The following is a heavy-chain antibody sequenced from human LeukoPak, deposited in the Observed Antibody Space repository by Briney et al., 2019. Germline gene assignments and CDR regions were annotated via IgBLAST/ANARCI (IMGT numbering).Heavy chain of an antibody. CDR1: GYRFTSYW. CDR3: ARRKKDENNWFDP. V-gene: IGHV5-51*01. J-gene: IGHJ5*02. CDR2: IYPADSST. Sequence: GESLKISCKGSGYRFTSYWIGWVRQAPGKGLEWMGIIYPADSSTEYSPSFQGQVTISVDKSVNTAYLQWSRLKASDTATYYCARRKKDENNWFDPWGQGTLVTVSS.